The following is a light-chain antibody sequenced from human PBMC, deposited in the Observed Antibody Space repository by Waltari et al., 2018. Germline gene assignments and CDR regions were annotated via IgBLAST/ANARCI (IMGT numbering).Light chain of an antibody. CDR1: DLEDYY. V-gene: IGLV3-1*01. CDR3: QAWDKSAVV. Sequence: SYKLTQPPSLSVSPGQTASITCSGDDLEDYYVAWYQQRPGQSPVLLIYQDTKRPSGIPERFSGSNSGNTATLTIRETQTIDDADYYCQAWDKSAVVFGGGTTLTVL. CDR2: QDT. J-gene: IGLJ2*01.